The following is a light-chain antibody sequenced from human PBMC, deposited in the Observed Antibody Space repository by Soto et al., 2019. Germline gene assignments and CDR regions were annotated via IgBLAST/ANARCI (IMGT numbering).Light chain of an antibody. V-gene: IGKV1-5*01. CDR3: QQYNSPALT. CDR2: DAS. CDR1: QSISSW. Sequence: DIQMTQSPSTLSASVGDRVTITCRASQSISSWLAWYQQKPGKAPKLLIYDASSLESGVPSRFSVSGSGTEFTLTISSLQPDDFASYYCQQYNSPALTFGGGTKVDSK. J-gene: IGKJ4*01.